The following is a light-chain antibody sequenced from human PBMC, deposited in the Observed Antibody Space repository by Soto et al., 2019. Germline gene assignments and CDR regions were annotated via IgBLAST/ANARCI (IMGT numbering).Light chain of an antibody. J-gene: IGKJ4*01. CDR2: GAS. V-gene: IGKV3-15*01. Sequence: EIVMTQSPATLSVSPGERATLSCRASQSVSSNLAWYQQKPGQAPRLLIYGASTRATGIPARFSGSGSGTEFTLTISSLQSEDFAVYDCQQYNNWPPLLTFGGGTKVDIK. CDR1: QSVSSN. CDR3: QQYNNWPPLLT.